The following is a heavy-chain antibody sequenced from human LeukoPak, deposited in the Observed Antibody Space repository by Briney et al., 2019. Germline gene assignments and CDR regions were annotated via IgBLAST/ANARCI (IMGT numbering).Heavy chain of an antibody. CDR2: ISYDVSNK. Sequence: GRALSLSCVASEFTFSTYGMHWVRQAPGDGLEWVAVISYDVSNKYYSDSVKGRFTISRENSKNTLYMQMNSLRAEDTAVYYCAKDGTELRVPLPTYYDGSGYYGRFDTWGQGTLVTVSS. CDR1: EFTFSTYG. D-gene: IGHD3-22*01. J-gene: IGHJ5*02. V-gene: IGHV3-30*18. CDR3: AKDGTELRVPLPTYYDGSGYYGRFDT.